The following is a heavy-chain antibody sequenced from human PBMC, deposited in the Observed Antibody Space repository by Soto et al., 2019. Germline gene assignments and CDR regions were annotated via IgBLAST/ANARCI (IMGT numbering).Heavy chain of an antibody. D-gene: IGHD3-10*01. Sequence: ASVKVSCKASGYTFTSYDINWVRQATGQGLEWMGWMNPNSGNTGYAQKFQGRVTMTRNTSISTAYMELSSLRSEDTAVYYCSVWFGELWGYYYYGMDVWGQGTTVTVSS. J-gene: IGHJ6*02. CDR3: SVWFGELWGYYYYGMDV. CDR1: GYTFTSYD. CDR2: MNPNSGNT. V-gene: IGHV1-8*01.